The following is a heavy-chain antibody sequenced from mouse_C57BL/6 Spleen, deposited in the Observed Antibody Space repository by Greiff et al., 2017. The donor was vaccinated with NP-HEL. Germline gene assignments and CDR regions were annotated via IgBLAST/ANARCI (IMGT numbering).Heavy chain of an antibody. CDR2: ISDGGSYT. Sequence: EVKLMESGGGLVKPGGSLKLSCAASGFTFSSYAMSWVRQTPEKRLEWVATISDGGSYTYYPDNVQGRFTISRDNAKNNLYLQMSHLKSEDTAMYYCARRDYSSFDYWGQGTTLTVSS. D-gene: IGHD2-4*01. CDR1: GFTFSSYA. J-gene: IGHJ2*01. CDR3: ARRDYSSFDY. V-gene: IGHV5-4*03.